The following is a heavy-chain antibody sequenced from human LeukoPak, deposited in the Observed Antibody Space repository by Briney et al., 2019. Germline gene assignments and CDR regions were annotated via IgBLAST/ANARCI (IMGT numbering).Heavy chain of an antibody. CDR3: ARDWDYGDYGEGPDY. V-gene: IGHV3-33*01. J-gene: IGHJ4*02. Sequence: GRSLRLSCAASGFTFSSYGMHWVRQAPGKGLEWVAVIWYDGSNKYYADSVKGRFTISRDNSKNTLYLQMNSLRAEDTAVYYCARDWDYGDYGEGPDYWGQGILVTVSS. CDR2: IWYDGSNK. CDR1: GFTFSSYG. D-gene: IGHD4-17*01.